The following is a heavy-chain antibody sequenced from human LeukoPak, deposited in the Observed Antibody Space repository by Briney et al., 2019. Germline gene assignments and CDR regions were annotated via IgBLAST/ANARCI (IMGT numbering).Heavy chain of an antibody. CDR3: ASDVAYCSSTSCYPRLDAFDI. V-gene: IGHV1-69*01. J-gene: IGHJ3*02. D-gene: IGHD2-2*01. Sequence: GSSVKVSCKASGGTFSSYVISWVRQAPGQGLEWMGGIIPIFGAANYAQKFQGRVTITADESTSTAYMELSSLRSEDTAVYYCASDVAYCSSTSCYPRLDAFDIWGQGTMVTVSS. CDR1: GGTFSSYV. CDR2: IIPIFGAA.